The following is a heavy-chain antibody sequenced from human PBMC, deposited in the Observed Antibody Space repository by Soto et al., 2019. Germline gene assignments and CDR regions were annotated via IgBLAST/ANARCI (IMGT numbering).Heavy chain of an antibody. Sequence: GGSLRLSCAASGFTFSGSAMHWVRQASGKGLEWVGRIRSKAKSYATTYAASVKGRFTISRDDSKNTAYLQMNSLKTEDTAVYYGTRHNDCDSLTGRPDAFDIWGQGTMVTVSS. J-gene: IGHJ3*02. V-gene: IGHV3-73*01. CDR3: TRHNDCDSLTGRPDAFDI. CDR2: IRSKAKSYAT. D-gene: IGHD3-9*01. CDR1: GFTFSGSA.